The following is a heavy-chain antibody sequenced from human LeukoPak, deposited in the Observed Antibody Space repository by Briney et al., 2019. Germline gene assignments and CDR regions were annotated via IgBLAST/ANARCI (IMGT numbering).Heavy chain of an antibody. CDR2: ISSNGGST. V-gene: IGHV3-64*01. J-gene: IGHJ6*02. CDR1: GFTFSSYA. Sequence: GGSLRLSCAASGFTFSSYAMHRVRQAPGKGLEYVSAISSNGGSTYYANSVKGRFTISRDNSKNTLYLQMGSLRAEDMAVYYCATTLRGSSGWPTTYYYYGMDVWGQGTTVTVSS. D-gene: IGHD6-19*01. CDR3: ATTLRGSSGWPTTYYYYGMDV.